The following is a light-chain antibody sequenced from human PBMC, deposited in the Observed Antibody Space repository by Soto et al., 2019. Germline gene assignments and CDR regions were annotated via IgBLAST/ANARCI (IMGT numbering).Light chain of an antibody. CDR1: QSISSY. Sequence: DIQMTQSPSSLSASVGDRVTITFRVSQSISSYLNWYQQKPGKAPKLLIYAASSLQSGVPSRFSGSGSGTDFTLTISSLQPEDFATYYCQQSYSTPITFGQGTRLEI. J-gene: IGKJ5*01. V-gene: IGKV1-39*01. CDR3: QQSYSTPIT. CDR2: AAS.